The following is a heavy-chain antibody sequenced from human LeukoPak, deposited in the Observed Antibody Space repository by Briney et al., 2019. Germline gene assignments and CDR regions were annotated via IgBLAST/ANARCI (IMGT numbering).Heavy chain of an antibody. CDR2: ISGSGGST. V-gene: IGHV3-23*01. CDR3: AKYDIVVVPAAMVDY. D-gene: IGHD2-2*01. CDR1: GFTFSSYA. Sequence: GGSLRLSCAASGFTFSSYAMSWVRQAPGKGLEWVSAISGSGGSTYYADSVKGRLTISRDNSKNTLYLQMNSLRAEDTAVYYCAKYDIVVVPAAMVDYWGQGTLVTVSS. J-gene: IGHJ4*02.